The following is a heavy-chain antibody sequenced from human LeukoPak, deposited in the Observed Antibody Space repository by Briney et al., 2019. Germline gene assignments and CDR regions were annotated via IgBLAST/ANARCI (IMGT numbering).Heavy chain of an antibody. CDR3: ARAPDWYFDL. J-gene: IGHJ2*01. V-gene: IGHV4-61*02. D-gene: IGHD2-2*01. Sequence: SQTLSLTCTVSGGSFSSGSYYWGWLRQPAGKGLEWTGRIYTGGSTNYNTSLESRVTISVDTSKNQFSLKLSSVTAADTAVYYCARAPDWYFDLWGRGTLVTVSS. CDR2: IYTGGST. CDR1: GGSFSSGSYY.